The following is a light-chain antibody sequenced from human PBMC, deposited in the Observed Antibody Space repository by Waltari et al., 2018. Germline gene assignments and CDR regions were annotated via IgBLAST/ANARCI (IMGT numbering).Light chain of an antibody. Sequence: SYELTQPPSVSVSPGQTARITCSGDTLGDKNVCWYQQKPGQSPVLVIYQHTKRPSGIPERFSGSNSGNTATLTITGTQALDEADYYCQAWDRNTVVFGGGTKLTVL. CDR2: QHT. CDR1: TLGDKN. J-gene: IGLJ2*01. V-gene: IGLV3-1*01. CDR3: QAWDRNTVV.